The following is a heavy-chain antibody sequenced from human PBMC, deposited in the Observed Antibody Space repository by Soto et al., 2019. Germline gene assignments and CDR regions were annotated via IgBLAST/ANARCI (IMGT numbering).Heavy chain of an antibody. V-gene: IGHV1-46*01. CDR3: ARSPYSSGYYYAIDY. J-gene: IGHJ4*02. Sequence: ASVKVSCKASGYTLIMYYIHWMRQAPGQGLEWMGLINPSGGSTTYAQKFQGRVTMTRDTSTSTVYMDPSSLRSEDTAVYYCARSPYSSGYYYAIDYWGQGTQVPVSS. CDR1: GYTLIMYY. CDR2: INPSGGST. D-gene: IGHD3-22*01.